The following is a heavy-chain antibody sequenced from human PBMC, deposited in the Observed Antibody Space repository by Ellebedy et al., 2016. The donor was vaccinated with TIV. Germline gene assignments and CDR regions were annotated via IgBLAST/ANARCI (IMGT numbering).Heavy chain of an antibody. D-gene: IGHD5-12*01. V-gene: IGHV1-46*01. Sequence: ASVKVSCKASGYTFTGYYMHWVRQAPGQGLEWMGIINPSGGSTSYAQKFQGRVTMTRDTSTSTAYMELSSLRSEDTAIYYCLRGCLGYGGCGGKGDWGQGTLVTVSS. J-gene: IGHJ4*02. CDR3: LRGCLGYGGCGGKGD. CDR2: INPSGGST. CDR1: GYTFTGYY.